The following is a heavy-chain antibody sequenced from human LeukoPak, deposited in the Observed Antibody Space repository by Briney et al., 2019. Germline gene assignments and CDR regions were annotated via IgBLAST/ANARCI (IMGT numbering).Heavy chain of an antibody. J-gene: IGHJ2*01. CDR1: GVSISSSIYY. CDR2: IYYSGST. D-gene: IGHD3-10*01. V-gene: IGHV4-39*07. CDR3: ARSYYYGSGSYYNPYWYFDL. Sequence: SETPSLTCTVSGVSISSSIYYWGWIRQPPGKGLEWIGSIYYSGSTYYNPSLKSRVTISVDRSKNQFSLKLSSVTAADTAVYYCARSYYYGSGSYYNPYWYFDLWGRGTLVTVSS.